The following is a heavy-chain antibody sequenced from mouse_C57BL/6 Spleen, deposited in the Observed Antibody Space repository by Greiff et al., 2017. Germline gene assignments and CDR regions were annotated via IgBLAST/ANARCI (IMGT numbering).Heavy chain of an antibody. D-gene: IGHD3-2*02. CDR2: IRSKSNNYAT. CDR3: VTLDGSGYYAMDD. Sequence: VESGGGLVQPKGSLKLSCAASGFSFNTYAMNWVRQAPGKGLEWVARIRSKSNNYATYYADPVKDRFTISRDDSESMLYLQMNNLKTEDTAMYYCVTLDGSGYYAMDDWGQGTSVT. V-gene: IGHV10-1*01. CDR1: GFSFNTYA. J-gene: IGHJ4*01.